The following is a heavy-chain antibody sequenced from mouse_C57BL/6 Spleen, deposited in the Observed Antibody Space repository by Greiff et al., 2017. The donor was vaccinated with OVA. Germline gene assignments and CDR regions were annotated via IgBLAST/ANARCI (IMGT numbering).Heavy chain of an antibody. J-gene: IGHJ3*01. D-gene: IGHD2-3*01. CDR3: ARRVGDGYLWFAY. CDR2: IDPNSGGT. CDR1: GYTFTSYW. Sequence: QVQLQQPGAELVKPGASVKLSCKASGYTFTSYWMHWVKQRPGRGLEWIGRIDPNSGGTKYNEKFKSKATLTVDKPSSTAYMQLSSLTSEDSAVYYCARRVGDGYLWFAYWGQGTLVTVSA. V-gene: IGHV1-72*01.